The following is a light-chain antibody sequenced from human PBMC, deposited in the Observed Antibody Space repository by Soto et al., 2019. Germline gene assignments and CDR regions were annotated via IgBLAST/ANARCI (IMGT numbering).Light chain of an antibody. Sequence: QSVLTQPASVSGSPGQSITISRTGTSSDVGGYDYVSWYQLHPGKAPKLMVFEVSNRPSGVSYRFSGSKSGNTASLTISGLQAEDEADYFRSSYSISTAYLFGTGTKVTVL. J-gene: IGLJ1*01. CDR1: SSDVGGYDY. CDR2: EVS. V-gene: IGLV2-14*01. CDR3: SSYSISTAYL.